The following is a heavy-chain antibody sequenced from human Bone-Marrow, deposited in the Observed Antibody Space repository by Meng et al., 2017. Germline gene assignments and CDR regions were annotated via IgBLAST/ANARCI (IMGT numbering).Heavy chain of an antibody. CDR3: ASRYQLPTHFDY. CDR1: GDSISGANW. J-gene: IGHJ4*02. D-gene: IGHD2-2*01. V-gene: IGHV4-4*02. CDR2: VWHSGAS. Sequence: QVQLQESGPGLVKPAETLSLTCAVSGDSISGANWWSWVRQTPGKGLEWIGEVWHSGASTYNPSLQGRVTMSVDKSKNQFSLILTSVTAADTAIYYCASRYQLPTHFDYWGQGALVTVSS.